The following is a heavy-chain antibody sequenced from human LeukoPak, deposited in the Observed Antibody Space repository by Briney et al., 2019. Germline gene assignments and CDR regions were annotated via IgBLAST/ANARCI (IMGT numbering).Heavy chain of an antibody. CDR3: ARVEKGGVISDY. CDR1: GFTFSSSW. CDR2: IKGDGSEK. Sequence: GGSLRLSCAASGFTFSSSWMSWVRQAPGRGLEWVANIKGDGSEKYYVDSVKGRFTISRDNAKNSLDLQLNSLRAEDTAVYYCARVEKGGVISDYWGQGTPVTVSS. D-gene: IGHD3-16*02. J-gene: IGHJ4*02. V-gene: IGHV3-7*01.